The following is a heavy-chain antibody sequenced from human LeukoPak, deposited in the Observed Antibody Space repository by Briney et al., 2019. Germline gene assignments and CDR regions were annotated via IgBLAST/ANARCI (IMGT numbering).Heavy chain of an antibody. J-gene: IGHJ4*02. V-gene: IGHV1-2*02. CDR3: AREPSNTYYYDSSGYYPY. CDR2: INPNSGGT. CDR1: GYTFTGYY. D-gene: IGHD3-22*01. Sequence: ASVKVSCKASGYTFTGYYMHWVRQAPGQGLEWMGWINPNSGGTNYAQKFQGRVTMTRDTSISTAYMELSRLRSDGTAVYYCAREPSNTYYYDSSGYYPYWGQGTLVTVSS.